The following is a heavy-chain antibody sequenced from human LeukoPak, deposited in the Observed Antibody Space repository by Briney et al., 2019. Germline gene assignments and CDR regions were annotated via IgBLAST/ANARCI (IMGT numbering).Heavy chain of an antibody. V-gene: IGHV1-18*01. CDR1: GYTFNKDG. CDR2: VSGYNDNT. Sequence: ASVKVSCKAHGYTFNKDGITCVRQAPGQGLEWMGWVSGYNDNTYYAQNFQDRITLTTDTSTTSAYMELRSLGADDTALYYCTLTPTIDYWGQGTLVTVSS. CDR3: TLTPTIDY. J-gene: IGHJ4*02.